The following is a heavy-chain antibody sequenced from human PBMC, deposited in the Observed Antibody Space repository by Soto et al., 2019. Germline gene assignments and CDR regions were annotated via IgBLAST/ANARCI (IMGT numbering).Heavy chain of an antibody. Sequence: ASVKVSCKASGYTFTSYDINWVRQATGQGLEWMGWMNPNSGNTGYAQKFQGRVTMTRNTSISTAYMELSSLRSEDTAVYYCARGPSILYYYYYMDVWGKGTTVTVSS. CDR1: GYTFTSYD. V-gene: IGHV1-8*01. J-gene: IGHJ6*03. CDR2: MNPNSGNT. D-gene: IGHD2-21*01. CDR3: ARGPSILYYYYYMDV.